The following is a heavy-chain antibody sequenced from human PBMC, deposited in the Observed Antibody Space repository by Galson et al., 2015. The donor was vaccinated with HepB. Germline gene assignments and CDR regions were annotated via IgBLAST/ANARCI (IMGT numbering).Heavy chain of an antibody. J-gene: IGHJ4*02. D-gene: IGHD4-11*01. V-gene: IGHV3-23*01. CDR1: GFTFSSYA. CDR2: ISGSGGSR. Sequence: SLRLSCAGSGFTFSSYAMSWVRQAPGKGLEWVSGISGSGGSRHYADSVKGRFTISRDNSKNTLYLQMNSPRGEDTAVYYCAKDPADYSDYIGRVGHFESWGQGTLVTVSS. CDR3: AKDPADYSDYIGRVGHFES.